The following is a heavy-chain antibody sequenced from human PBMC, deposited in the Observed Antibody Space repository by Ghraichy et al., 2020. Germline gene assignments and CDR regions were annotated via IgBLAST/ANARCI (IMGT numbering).Heavy chain of an antibody. V-gene: IGHV3-48*02. Sequence: GESLRLSCVGSGFTFSSYSMNWVRQSPGKGLEWVSYITSSSRFKSYADSVKGRFTISRDNAQNSLYLEMNSLRDEDTAVYYCARGSTVVRFYFYAGMDVWGQGTTVTVSS. CDR2: ITSSSRFK. CDR1: GFTFSSYS. D-gene: IGHD4-23*01. J-gene: IGHJ6*02. CDR3: ARGSTVVRFYFYAGMDV.